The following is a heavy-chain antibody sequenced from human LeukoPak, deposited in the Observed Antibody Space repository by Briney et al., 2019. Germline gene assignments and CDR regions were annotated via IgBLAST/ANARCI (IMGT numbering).Heavy chain of an antibody. J-gene: IGHJ4*02. CDR3: ARDGIVGATAFDH. CDR2: IKQDGSEK. D-gene: IGHD1-26*01. CDR1: GFTFSSNW. Sequence: GGSLRLSCAAPGFTFSSNWMSWVRQTPGKVLEGVANIKQDGSEKYYVDSVKGRFTISRDNAKNALYLQMNSLRAEDTAVYYCARDGIVGATAFDHWGQGTLVTVSS. V-gene: IGHV3-7*01.